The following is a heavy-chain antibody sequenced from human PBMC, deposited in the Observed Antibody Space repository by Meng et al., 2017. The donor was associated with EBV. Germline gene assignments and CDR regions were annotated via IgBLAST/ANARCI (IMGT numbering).Heavy chain of an antibody. D-gene: IGHD4-17*01. CDR2: IYYSGTT. J-gene: IGHJ4*02. Sequence: QLQLQESGPGLVKPSETLSLTCTVSAGSISSSSYYWGWIRQPPGKGLEWIGRIYYSGTTYYSPSLKSRVTISVDTSKNQFSLKLSSVTAADTAVYYCARHRDRQDYGDYMVFYYFDYWGQGTLVTVSS. V-gene: IGHV4-39*01. CDR1: AGSISSSSYY. CDR3: ARHRDRQDYGDYMVFYYFDY.